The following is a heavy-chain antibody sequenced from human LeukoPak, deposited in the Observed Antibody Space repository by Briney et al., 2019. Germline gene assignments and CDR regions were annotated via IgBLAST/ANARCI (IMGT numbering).Heavy chain of an antibody. J-gene: IGHJ6*03. CDR1: GYTFTSYD. V-gene: IGHV1-8*01. CDR3: ARVVIVPQSLVLNYYYYYMDV. D-gene: IGHD6-19*01. CDR2: MNPKSGNT. Sequence: ASVKVSYKASGYTFTSYDINWVRQATGQGLEWMEWMNPKSGNTGYAQKFQGRVTMTRNTSISTAYMELSSLRSEDTAVYYCARVVIVPQSLVLNYYYYYMDVWGKGTTVTVSS.